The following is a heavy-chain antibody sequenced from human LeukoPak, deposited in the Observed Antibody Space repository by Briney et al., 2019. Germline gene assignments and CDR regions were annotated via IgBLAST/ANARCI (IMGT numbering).Heavy chain of an antibody. CDR2: ISAYNGNT. V-gene: IGHV1-18*01. CDR3: ARISPYYYDSSGYYEDY. CDR1: GYTFTSYG. J-gene: IGHJ4*02. Sequence: GASVKVSCKASGYTFTSYGISWVRQAPGQGLEWMGWISAYNGNTNYAQKLQGRVTMTTDTSTSTAYMELRSLRSDDTAVYYCARISPYYYDSSGYYEDYWGQGTQVTVSS. D-gene: IGHD3-22*01.